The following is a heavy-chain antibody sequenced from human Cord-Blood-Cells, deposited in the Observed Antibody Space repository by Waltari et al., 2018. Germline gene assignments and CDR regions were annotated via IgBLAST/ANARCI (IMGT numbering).Heavy chain of an antibody. J-gene: IGHJ5*02. D-gene: IGHD3-3*01. Sequence: QVQLQQWGAGLLKPSETLSHTCAVYGGSSSGYYCSWIRQPPGKGLEWIGEINHSGSTNYNPSLKSRVTISVDTSKNQFSLKLSSVTAADTAVYYCASRGTYYDFWSGRNGMYNWFDPWGQGTLVTVSS. V-gene: IGHV4-34*01. CDR1: GGSSSGYY. CDR3: ASRGTYYDFWSGRNGMYNWFDP. CDR2: INHSGST.